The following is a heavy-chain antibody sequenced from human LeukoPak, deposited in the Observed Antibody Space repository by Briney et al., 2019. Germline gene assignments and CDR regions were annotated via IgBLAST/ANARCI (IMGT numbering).Heavy chain of an antibody. J-gene: IGHJ4*02. Sequence: ASVKVSFKASGSTFTSYGISWVRQAPGQGLEWMGWINAYNGNTNNAQKLQGRVSMTTDTSTSTAYMELRSLRSDDTAVYYCARGDDSSGYSDYWGQGTLVTVS. V-gene: IGHV1-18*01. CDR3: ARGDDSSGYSDY. CDR1: GSTFTSYG. D-gene: IGHD3-22*01. CDR2: INAYNGNT.